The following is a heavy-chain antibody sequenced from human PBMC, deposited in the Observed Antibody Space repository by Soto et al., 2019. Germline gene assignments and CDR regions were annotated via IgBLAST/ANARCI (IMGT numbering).Heavy chain of an antibody. D-gene: IGHD2-15*01. CDR2: IIPIFGTA. CDR3: ARDLGYCSGGSCYDYYCYGMDV. J-gene: IGHJ6*02. V-gene: IGHV1-69*12. Sequence: QVQLVQSGAEVKKPGSSVKVSCKASGGTFSSYAISWVRQAPGQGLEWMGGIIPIFGTANYAQKFQGRVTITADESTSTAYMELSSLRSEDTAVYYCARDLGYCSGGSCYDYYCYGMDVWGQGTTVTVSS. CDR1: GGTFSSYA.